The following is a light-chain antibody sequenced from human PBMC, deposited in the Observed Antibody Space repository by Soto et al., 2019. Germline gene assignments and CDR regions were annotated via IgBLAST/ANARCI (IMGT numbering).Light chain of an antibody. V-gene: IGKV1-5*03. J-gene: IGKJ1*01. CDR3: QECNSYPPT. CDR1: QSISSW. Sequence: DIQMTQSPSTLSASVGDRVTITCRASQSISSWLAWYQQKPGKAPKVLIYKASNLQSGVPARFSGSGSATDLPLTISSLQTDEFATYYCQECNSYPPTFGQGTTVDIK. CDR2: KAS.